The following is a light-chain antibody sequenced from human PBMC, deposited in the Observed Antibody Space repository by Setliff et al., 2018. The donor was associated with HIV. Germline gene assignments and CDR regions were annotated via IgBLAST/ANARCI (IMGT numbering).Light chain of an antibody. V-gene: IGLV2-14*02. Sequence: QSALTQSASVSGSPGQSITISCTGTSSDVGSYNLVSWYQQHPGKAPKLLIHEVSNRPSGVSNRFSGSKSGNTASLTISGLQAEDEADYYCSSSTSSNLGMFGGGTQRTVL. CDR2: EVS. CDR3: SSSTSSNLGM. J-gene: IGLJ3*02. CDR1: SSDVGSYNL.